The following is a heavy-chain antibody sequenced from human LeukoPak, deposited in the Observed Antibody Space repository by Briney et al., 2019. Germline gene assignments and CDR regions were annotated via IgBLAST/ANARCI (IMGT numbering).Heavy chain of an antibody. Sequence: HGESLKIYCKGSGYSFTSYWIGWVRQMPGKGLEWMGIIYPGDSDTRYSPSFQGQVTISADKSISTAYLQWSSLKASGTAMYYCARRRGSGYCSGGSCSPDWFDPWGQGTLVTVSS. J-gene: IGHJ5*02. V-gene: IGHV5-51*01. CDR3: ARRRGSGYCSGGSCSPDWFDP. D-gene: IGHD2-15*01. CDR1: GYSFTSYW. CDR2: IYPGDSDT.